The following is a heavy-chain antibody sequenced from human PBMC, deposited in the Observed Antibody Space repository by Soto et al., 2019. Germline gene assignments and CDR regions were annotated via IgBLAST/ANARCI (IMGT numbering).Heavy chain of an antibody. Sequence: EVQLVESGGGLVQPGRSLRLSCAASGFTFDDYAMHWVRQVPGKGLEWVSGINWNSGSIGYADSVKGRFAISRDKAKNSLHLQMNILRAEDTAFYYCVKDESINWYSGHFRHGGQGTLVTASS. CDR1: GFTFDDYA. J-gene: IGHJ1*01. D-gene: IGHD6-13*01. CDR2: INWNSGSI. CDR3: VKDESINWYSGHFRH. V-gene: IGHV3-9*01.